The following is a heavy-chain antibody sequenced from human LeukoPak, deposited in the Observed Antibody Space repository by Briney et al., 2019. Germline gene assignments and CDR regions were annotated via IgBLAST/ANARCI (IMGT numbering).Heavy chain of an antibody. D-gene: IGHD3-10*01. CDR1: GFTFSSYA. CDR2: ISGSGGST. J-gene: IGHJ5*02. V-gene: IGHV3-23*01. Sequence: PGGSLRLSCAASGFTFSSYAMSWVRQAPGKGQEWVSAISGSGGSTYYADSVKGRFTISRDNSKNTLYLQMNSLRAEDTAVYYCAKDGWFGEWKYNWFDPWGQGTLVTVSS. CDR3: AKDGWFGEWKYNWFDP.